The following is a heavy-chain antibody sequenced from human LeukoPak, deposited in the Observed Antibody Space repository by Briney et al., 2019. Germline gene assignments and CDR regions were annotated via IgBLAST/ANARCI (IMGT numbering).Heavy chain of an antibody. CDR1: RFSLSKYT. Sequence: GGSLRLSCAPSRFSLSKYTMNWVRQAPGKGLEWISYIDSGRTTIYYADSVKGRFTISRDNAGNSLFLQMNSLRGEDTAAYYCVRDWKSDSIGYYYMDVWGRGTTVIVSS. CDR3: VRDWKSDSIGYYYMDV. CDR2: IDSGRTTI. D-gene: IGHD1-1*01. J-gene: IGHJ6*03. V-gene: IGHV3-48*01.